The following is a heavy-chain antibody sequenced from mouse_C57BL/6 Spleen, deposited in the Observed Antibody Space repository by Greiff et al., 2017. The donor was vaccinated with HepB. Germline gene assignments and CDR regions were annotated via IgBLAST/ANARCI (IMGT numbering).Heavy chain of an antibody. CDR3: ARNIYDGYYYYFDY. CDR1: GYAFSSYW. D-gene: IGHD2-3*01. V-gene: IGHV1-80*01. J-gene: IGHJ2*01. CDR2: IYPGDGDT. Sequence: QVQLQQSGAELVKPGASVKISCKASGYAFSSYWMNWVKQRPGKGLEWIGQIYPGDGDTNYNGKFKGKATLTADKSSSTAYMQLSSLTSEDSAVYFCARNIYDGYYYYFDYWGQGTTLTVSS.